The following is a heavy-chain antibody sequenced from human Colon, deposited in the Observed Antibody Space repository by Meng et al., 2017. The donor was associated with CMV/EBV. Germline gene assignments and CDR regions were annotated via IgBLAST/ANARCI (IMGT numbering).Heavy chain of an antibody. CDR1: GYTFNKYA. CDR2: INTNTGHT. V-gene: IGHV7-4-1*02. D-gene: IGHD3-10*01. CDR3: AREGEDAYYNFDY. J-gene: IGHJ4*02. Sequence: CKATGYTFNKYAVNGVRQAPGQGLEWMGWINTNTGHTTYAKGFTGRFVFSFDTSVSTAYLQISSLKAEDTAVYFCAREGEDAYYNFDYWGQGTLVTVSS.